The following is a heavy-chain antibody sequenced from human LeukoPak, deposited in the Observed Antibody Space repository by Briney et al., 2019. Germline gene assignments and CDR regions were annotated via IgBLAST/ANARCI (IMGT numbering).Heavy chain of an antibody. Sequence: PGGSLRLSCAASVFTFSDLYMDGVRQAPGKGLEWVGRRRNKAYNYIIEYAASVKGRFTISSYDSNNSVYLQMQSLETGGVSVFYWAKWNSGSCSHWGQGTLGTVS. D-gene: IGHD1-26*01. CDR1: VFTFSDLY. J-gene: IGHJ4*02. V-gene: IGHV3-72*01. CDR2: RRNKAYNYII. CDR3: AKWNSGSCSH.